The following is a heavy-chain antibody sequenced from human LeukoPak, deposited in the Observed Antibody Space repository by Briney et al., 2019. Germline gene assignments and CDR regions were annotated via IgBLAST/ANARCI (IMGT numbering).Heavy chain of an antibody. Sequence: SETLSLTCTVSGGSISSGGYYWSWIRQHPGEGLEWIGYIYYSGSTYYNPSLKSRVTISVDTSKNQFSLKLSSVTAADTAVYYCASSLRFLEWFPDAFDIWGQGTMVTVSS. J-gene: IGHJ3*02. V-gene: IGHV4-31*03. D-gene: IGHD3-3*01. CDR2: IYYSGST. CDR3: ASSLRFLEWFPDAFDI. CDR1: GGSISSGGYY.